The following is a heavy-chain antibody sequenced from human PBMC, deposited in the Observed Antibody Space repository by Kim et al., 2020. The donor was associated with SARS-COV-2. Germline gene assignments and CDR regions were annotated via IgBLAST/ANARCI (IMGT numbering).Heavy chain of an antibody. Sequence: AQKVQGRVTMTTDTSTNTAYMELRSLRSDDTALYFCARVTYYDILTGHLDNWGQGTLVTVSS. CDR3: ARVTYYDILTGHLDN. J-gene: IGHJ4*02. D-gene: IGHD3-9*01. V-gene: IGHV1-18*01.